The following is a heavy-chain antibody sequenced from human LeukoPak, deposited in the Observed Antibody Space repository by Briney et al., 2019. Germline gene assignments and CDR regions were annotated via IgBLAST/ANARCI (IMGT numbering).Heavy chain of an antibody. CDR3: ARDGIAAVDFDY. J-gene: IGHJ4*02. Sequence: GGSLRLSRAASGFTFSTYWMHWVRQAPGKGLVWVSRVNGDGSSTNYADSVKGRFTISRDNAKNTLYLQMNSLRAEDTAVYYCARDGIAAVDFDYWGQGILVTVSS. D-gene: IGHD6-13*01. V-gene: IGHV3-74*01. CDR1: GFTFSTYW. CDR2: VNGDGSST.